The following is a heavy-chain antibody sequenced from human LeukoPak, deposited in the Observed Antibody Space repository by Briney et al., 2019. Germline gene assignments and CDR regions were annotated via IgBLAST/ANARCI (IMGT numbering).Heavy chain of an antibody. CDR2: ISGSRGTT. V-gene: IGHV3-23*01. Sequence: GGSLRLSCAASGFTFSNYAMSWVRQAPGKGLEWVSGISGSRGTTYYADSVKGRLTISRDNSKNTLYLQMNSLRADDTAVYYCAKERTGAWPFDYWGQGTLVSVSS. D-gene: IGHD1-14*01. CDR3: AKERTGAWPFDY. CDR1: GFTFSNYA. J-gene: IGHJ4*02.